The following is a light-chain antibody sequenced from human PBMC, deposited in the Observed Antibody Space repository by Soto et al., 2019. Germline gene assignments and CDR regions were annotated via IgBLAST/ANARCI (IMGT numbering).Light chain of an antibody. CDR1: SSDVGAYNF. V-gene: IGLV2-11*01. J-gene: IGLJ1*01. Sequence: QSALTQPRSVSGSPGQSVTISCTGTSSDVGAYNFVSWYQQYPGKAPKLMIYAVTKRPSGVPDRFSGSKSGNTASLTISGLQAEDEADYYCSSYTSSSTYVFGTGTKVTVL. CDR3: SSYTSSSTYV. CDR2: AVT.